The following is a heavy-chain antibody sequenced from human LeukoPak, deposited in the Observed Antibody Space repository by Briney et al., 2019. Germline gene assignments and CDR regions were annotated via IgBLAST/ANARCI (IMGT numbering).Heavy chain of an antibody. CDR2: INPNSGGT. CDR1: GYTFTDSY. J-gene: IGHJ4*02. V-gene: IGHV1-2*02. D-gene: IGHD3-3*01. Sequence: ASVKVSCKASGYTFTDSYMHWVRQAPGQGLEWMGWINPNSGGTNYAQNFQGRVTMTRDMSISTAYKELSRLRSDDTAVYYCARGGFGFWSGYYYYLDDWGQGTLVTVSS. CDR3: ARGGFGFWSGYYYYLDD.